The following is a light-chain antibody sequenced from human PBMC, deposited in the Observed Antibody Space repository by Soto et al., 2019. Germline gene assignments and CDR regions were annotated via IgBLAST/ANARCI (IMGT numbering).Light chain of an antibody. CDR2: EVS. Sequence: QSVLTQPASVSGSPGQSITISCTGTSSDVGGYNYVSWYQQHPGKAPKLMIYEVSNRPSGISNRFSGSKSGNTASLTISGLQAEDEADYHCSSYTSSNTHVFGTGTKVTV. CDR1: SSDVGGYNY. V-gene: IGLV2-14*01. CDR3: SSYTSSNTHV. J-gene: IGLJ1*01.